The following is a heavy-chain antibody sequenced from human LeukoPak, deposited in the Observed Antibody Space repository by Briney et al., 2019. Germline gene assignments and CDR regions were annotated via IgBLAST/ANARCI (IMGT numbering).Heavy chain of an antibody. CDR3: ARVQSDHFTSGASDV. CDR1: GFTFSSYN. CDR2: ISTSSSYI. J-gene: IGHJ3*01. V-gene: IGHV3-21*01. Sequence: GGSLRLSCAASGFTFSSYNMNWVRQAPGKGLEWVSFISTSSSYIYYADSLKGRFTLSRDNAKNSLYLQMNSLRAEDTAVYYCARVQSDHFTSGASDVWGQGTMVTVSS. D-gene: IGHD3-3*02.